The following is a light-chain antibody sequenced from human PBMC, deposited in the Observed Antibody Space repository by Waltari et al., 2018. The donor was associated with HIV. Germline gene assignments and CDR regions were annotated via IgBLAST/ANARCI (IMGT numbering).Light chain of an antibody. CDR2: EVN. CDR3: SSYKDANDVV. J-gene: IGLJ2*01. Sequence: QSALTQPPSASGSPGQSVTISCTGTSSDVGGFDYVSWYHQQPPKAPKLILYEVNRRPSGVPYRFSGCKSGNTASLTVSGLQPEDEGDYYCSSYKDANDVVFGGGTKLTVL. V-gene: IGLV2-8*01. CDR1: SSDVGGFDY.